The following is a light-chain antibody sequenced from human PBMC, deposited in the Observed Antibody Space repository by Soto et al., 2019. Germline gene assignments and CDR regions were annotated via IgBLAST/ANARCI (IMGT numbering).Light chain of an antibody. CDR3: SSYTTIKTVV. V-gene: IGLV2-14*01. CDR1: SSDIGTYNY. J-gene: IGLJ2*01. Sequence: QSALTQPASVSGSSGQSITISCTGTSSDIGTYNYVSWFQHHPGKAPKLIIFEVSNRPSGISDRFSGFKSANTAYLTISGVQPEDEADYHCSSYTTIKTVVFGGGTKATVL. CDR2: EVS.